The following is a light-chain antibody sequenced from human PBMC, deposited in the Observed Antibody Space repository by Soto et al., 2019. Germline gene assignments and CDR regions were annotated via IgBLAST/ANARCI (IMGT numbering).Light chain of an antibody. CDR3: QHDNDYSWT. V-gene: IGKV1-5*03. Sequence: DIHMTQSPSTLSASVGDRVTITCRASQSISIWLAWYQQKPGKAPNLLLYKTPILESGVPSTFSVSGSGTEFTLTISSLQPDDVETEYGQHDNDYSWTVGQGTKVEIK. CDR2: KTP. J-gene: IGKJ1*01. CDR1: QSISIW.